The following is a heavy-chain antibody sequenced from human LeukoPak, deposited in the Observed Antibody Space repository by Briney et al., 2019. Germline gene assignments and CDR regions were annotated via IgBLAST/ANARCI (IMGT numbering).Heavy chain of an antibody. Sequence: PGGSLRLSCAASGFTFSNAWMSWVRQAPGKGLEWVGRIKSNTDGGKTDYSAPVKGRFTISRDDSKNTLYLQMNSLKTEDTAVYYCTTERCSSTSCYYYYYYGMDVWGQGTTVTVSS. CDR2: IKSNTDGGKT. J-gene: IGHJ6*02. D-gene: IGHD2-2*01. CDR3: TTERCSSTSCYYYYYYGMDV. V-gene: IGHV3-15*01. CDR1: GFTFSNAW.